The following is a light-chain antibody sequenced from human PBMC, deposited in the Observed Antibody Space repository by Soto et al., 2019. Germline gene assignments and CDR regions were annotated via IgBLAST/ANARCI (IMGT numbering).Light chain of an antibody. J-gene: IGKJ1*01. CDR1: QSVCSRC. CDR3: QHYGTTPWT. Sequence: ETVLTQSPGTLSLSPGERVTLSCRASQSVCSRCLAWYQQKPGQSPRLLIYGASSRATGIPDRFSGSGSGTDFTLTVSRLEPEDFAVYYCQHYGTTPWTFGQGTKVG. CDR2: GAS. V-gene: IGKV3-20*01.